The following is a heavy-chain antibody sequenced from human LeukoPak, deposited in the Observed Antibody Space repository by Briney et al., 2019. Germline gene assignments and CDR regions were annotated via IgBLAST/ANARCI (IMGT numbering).Heavy chain of an antibody. Sequence: PGGSLRLSCAASGFTFSSYSMNWVRPAPGKGLEGVSSISSSSTYIYYADSMKGRFTISRDHAKNSLYLQMNSLRSEDTAVYYCAREASWFGELLSDPAYYYMDVWGKGTTVTVSS. CDR1: GFTFSSYS. CDR2: ISSSSTYI. CDR3: AREASWFGELLSDPAYYYMDV. D-gene: IGHD3-10*01. J-gene: IGHJ6*03. V-gene: IGHV3-21*01.